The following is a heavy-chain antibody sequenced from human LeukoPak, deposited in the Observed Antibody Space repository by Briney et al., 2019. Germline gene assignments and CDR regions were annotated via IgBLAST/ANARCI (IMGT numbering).Heavy chain of an antibody. V-gene: IGHV1-18*01. CDR2: ISAYNGNT. J-gene: IGHJ5*02. CDR1: VYTFTSYG. Sequence: GASVTVSFKSSVYTFTSYGISWVRQAPGQGLEWMGWISAYNGNTNYAQKLQGRVTMTTDTSTCTAYMELRSLRSDDTAVYYCSRPMIRDVVVPAATWFDRWGQGTLVIVSS. D-gene: IGHD2-2*01. CDR3: SRPMIRDVVVPAATWFDR.